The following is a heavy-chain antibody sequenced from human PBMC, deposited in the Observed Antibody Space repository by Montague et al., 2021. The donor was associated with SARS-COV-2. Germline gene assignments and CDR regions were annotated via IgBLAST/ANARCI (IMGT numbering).Heavy chain of an antibody. J-gene: IGHJ6*02. CDR2: AYYGSKWYN. V-gene: IGHV6-1*01. D-gene: IGHD6-19*01. Sequence: CAISGDSVPSNSAAWNWIRQSPSRGLEWLGRAYYGSKWYNEYAVSVNSRITINPDTSKNQFSLQVNSVTPEDTAVYYCARGADRYYLYGMDVWGQGTTVTVSS. CDR3: ARGADRYYLYGMDV. CDR1: GDSVPSNSAA.